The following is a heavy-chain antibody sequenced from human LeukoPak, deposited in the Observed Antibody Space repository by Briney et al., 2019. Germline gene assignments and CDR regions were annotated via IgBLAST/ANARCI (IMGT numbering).Heavy chain of an antibody. CDR1: GGTFSSYA. J-gene: IGHJ4*02. CDR2: IIPIFGTA. CDR3: ARDMYYDSSGYYSRLFDY. V-gene: IGHV1-69*05. D-gene: IGHD3-22*01. Sequence: GASVKVSCKASGGTFSSYAISWVRQAPGQGLEWMARIIPIFGTANYAQKFQGRVTITTDESTSTAYMELSSLRSEDTAVYYCARDMYYDSSGYYSRLFDYWGQGTLVTVSS.